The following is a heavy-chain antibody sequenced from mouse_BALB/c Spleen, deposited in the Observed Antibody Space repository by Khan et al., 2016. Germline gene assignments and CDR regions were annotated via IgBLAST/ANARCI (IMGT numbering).Heavy chain of an antibody. V-gene: IGHV4-1*02. D-gene: IGHD2-4*01. Sequence: EVKLLESGGGLVQPGGSLKLSCAASGFDFTRYWMNWVRQAPGKGLQWIGEINPDSSTINYTPSLKDKFIISRDNAKNTLYLQMSEVRSEDTALXDCVREGMIKTPWFAYWGQGTLVTVSA. CDR1: GFDFTRYW. CDR2: INPDSSTI. J-gene: IGHJ3*01. CDR3: VREGMIKTPWFAY.